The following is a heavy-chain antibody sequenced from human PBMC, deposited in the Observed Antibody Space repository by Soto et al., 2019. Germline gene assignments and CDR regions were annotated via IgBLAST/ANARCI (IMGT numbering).Heavy chain of an antibody. CDR1: GFTFDYYW. Sequence: EVQLVESEGGLVQPGESLRLSCAASGFTFDYYWMHWVRQAPGKGLVWVSRIYSDGTSTTYADSVKGRFTISRDNAKNTVSLQMNSLRADDTAVYYCARGDRGAFDLWGQGTVVTVSS. J-gene: IGHJ3*01. CDR3: ARGDRGAFDL. D-gene: IGHD1-26*01. V-gene: IGHV3-74*01. CDR2: IYSDGTST.